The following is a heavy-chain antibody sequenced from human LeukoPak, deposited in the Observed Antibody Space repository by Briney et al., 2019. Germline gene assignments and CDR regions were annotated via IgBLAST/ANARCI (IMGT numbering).Heavy chain of an antibody. CDR3: ARERQQLALYYYYYYMDV. J-gene: IGHJ6*03. CDR1: GFTFSSYW. V-gene: IGHV3-7*01. CDR2: IKQDGSEK. D-gene: IGHD6-13*01. Sequence: QPGGSLRLXCAASGFTFSSYWMSWVRQAPGKGLEWVANIKQDGSEKYYVDSVKGRFTISRDNAKNSLYLQMNSLRAEDTAVYYCARERQQLALYYYYYYMDVWGKGTTVTVSS.